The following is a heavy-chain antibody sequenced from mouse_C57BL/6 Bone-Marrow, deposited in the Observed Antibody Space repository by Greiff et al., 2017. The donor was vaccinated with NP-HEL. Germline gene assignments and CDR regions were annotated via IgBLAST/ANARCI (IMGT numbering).Heavy chain of an antibody. D-gene: IGHD2-4*01. V-gene: IGHV14-4*01. CDR1: GFNIKDDY. CDR2: IDPENGDT. Sequence: EVQLQQSGAELVRPGASVKLSCTASGFNIKDDYMHWVKQRPEQGLEWIGWIDPENGDTEYASKFQGKATITADTSSNTAYVQLSSLTSEDTAVYYCTYDYDGAWFAYWGQGTLVTVSA. CDR3: TYDYDGAWFAY. J-gene: IGHJ3*01.